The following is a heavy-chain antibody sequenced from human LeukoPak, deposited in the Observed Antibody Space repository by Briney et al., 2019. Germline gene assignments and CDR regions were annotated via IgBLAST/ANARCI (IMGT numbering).Heavy chain of an antibody. V-gene: IGHV1-2*02. CDR2: INPNSGGT. J-gene: IGHJ5*02. CDR1: GYTFTGYH. D-gene: IGHD3-3*01. Sequence: GASVKVSCKASGYTFTGYHMHWVRQAPGQGLEWMGWINPNSGGTNYAQKFQGRVTMTRDTSISTAYMELSRLRSDDTAVYYCARSHGGITIRNWFDPWGQGTLVTVSS. CDR3: ARSHGGITIRNWFDP.